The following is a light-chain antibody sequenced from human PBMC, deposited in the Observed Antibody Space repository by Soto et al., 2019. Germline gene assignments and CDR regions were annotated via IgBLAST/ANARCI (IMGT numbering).Light chain of an antibody. CDR3: QQSYSSPPT. CDR1: QSISSY. J-gene: IGKJ1*01. V-gene: IGKV1-39*01. CDR2: AAS. Sequence: DIQMTQSPSSLSASVGVRVTVTCRASQSISSYLNWYQQKPGKAPKLLIFAASSLQSGVPSRFSGSRSGPDFTLTISSLQPEDFATYYCQQSYSSPPTFGQGTKVDIK.